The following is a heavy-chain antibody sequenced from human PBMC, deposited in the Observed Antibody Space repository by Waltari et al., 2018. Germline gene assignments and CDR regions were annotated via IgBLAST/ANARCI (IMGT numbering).Heavy chain of an antibody. CDR1: GGSISSGGYY. V-gene: IGHV4-31*03. J-gene: IGHJ4*02. Sequence: QVQLQESGPGLVKPSQTLSLTCTVPGGSISSGGYYWSWIRQHPGKGLEWIGYIYHSGSTYYNPSLKSRVTISVDRSKNQFSLKLSSVTAADTAVYYCARASMGGGFDYWGQGTLVTVSS. CDR2: IYHSGST. CDR3: ARASMGGGFDY. D-gene: IGHD1-26*01.